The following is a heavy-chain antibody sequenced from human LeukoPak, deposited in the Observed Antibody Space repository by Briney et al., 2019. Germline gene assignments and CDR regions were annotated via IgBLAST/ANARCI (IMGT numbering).Heavy chain of an antibody. J-gene: IGHJ4*02. Sequence: PSETLSLTCTVSGGSISSGGYYWSWIRQHPGKGLEWIGYIYYSGSTYYNPSLKSRVTISVDTSKNQFSLKLSSVTAADTAVYYCARETDQNYYDSSGYYTYFDYWGQGTLVTVSS. D-gene: IGHD3-22*01. CDR3: ARETDQNYYDSSGYYTYFDY. V-gene: IGHV4-31*03. CDR1: GGSISSGGYY. CDR2: IYYSGST.